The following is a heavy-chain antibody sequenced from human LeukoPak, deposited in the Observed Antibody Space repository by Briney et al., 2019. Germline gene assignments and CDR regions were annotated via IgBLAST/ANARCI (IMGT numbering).Heavy chain of an antibody. CDR2: IIPIFGTA. J-gene: IGHJ5*02. V-gene: IGHV1-69*13. D-gene: IGHD3-22*01. CDR3: ARCAGYYDRSGYYRINWFDP. CDR1: GGTFSSYA. Sequence: SVRLSCKASGGTFSSYAISWVRQAPGQGLEWMGVIIPIFGTANSAQKLQGRVTITADESTSTAYMELSSLRSEDTAVYYCARCAGYYDRSGYYRINWFDPWGQGTLVTVSS.